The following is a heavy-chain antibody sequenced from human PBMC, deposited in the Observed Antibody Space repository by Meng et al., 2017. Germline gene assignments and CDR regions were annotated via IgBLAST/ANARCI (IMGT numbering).Heavy chain of an antibody. CDR3: ARGGWSLDY. CDR2: IYYRGST. Sequence: QVQLQESGPGLVKPSETLSLTCTVSGGSISSSYWSWIRQPPGKGLEWIGYIYYRGSTNYNPSLKSRVTISVDTSKNQFSLNLSSLTAADTAVYYCARGGWSLDYWGQGTLVTVSS. D-gene: IGHD2-15*01. J-gene: IGHJ4*02. CDR1: GGSISSSY. V-gene: IGHV4-59*08.